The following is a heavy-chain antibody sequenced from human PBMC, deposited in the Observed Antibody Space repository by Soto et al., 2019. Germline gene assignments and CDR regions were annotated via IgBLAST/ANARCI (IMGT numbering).Heavy chain of an antibody. D-gene: IGHD2-2*01. Sequence: SVKVSCKASGGTFSSYAISWVRQAPGQGLEWMGGIIPISDTTNYAQKFQGRVTITADESTSTAYMELSSLRSEDTAVYYCARSQGSSTSLEIYYYYDYGMDVWG. J-gene: IGHJ6*02. CDR3: ARSQGSSTSLEIYYYYDYGMDV. V-gene: IGHV1-69*13. CDR2: IIPISDTT. CDR1: GGTFSSYA.